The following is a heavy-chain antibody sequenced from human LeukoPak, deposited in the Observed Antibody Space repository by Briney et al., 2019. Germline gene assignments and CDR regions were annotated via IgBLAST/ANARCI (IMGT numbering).Heavy chain of an antibody. CDR2: MSSDGSKK. CDR1: GFTFSSYA. Sequence: QPGGSLRLSCAASGFTFSSYAMHWVRQTPGKGLEWVAVMSSDGSKKYYADSVKGRFTISRDNSKNTLYLQMNSLRAEGTAVYYCAKKFRGTTVISGDYFDYWGQGTLVTVSS. V-gene: IGHV3-30-3*02. D-gene: IGHD4-17*01. CDR3: AKKFRGTTVISGDYFDY. J-gene: IGHJ4*02.